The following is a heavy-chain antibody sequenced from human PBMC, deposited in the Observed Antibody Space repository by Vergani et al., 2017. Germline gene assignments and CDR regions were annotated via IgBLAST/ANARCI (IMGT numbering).Heavy chain of an antibody. D-gene: IGHD4-11*01. V-gene: IGHV4-34*01. CDR2: IDHTGRP. Sequence: QVQLQQSGGGLLKPSETLSLTCVVNGESFTSYHWTWIRQSPGEGLEWVGDIDHTGRPDYNPSLKSRLTMSVDKSRNQFSLTLNSVTATDTAIYFCARVNTETNGHLYYYYYMDVWGEGTAVTVS. J-gene: IGHJ6*03. CDR1: GESFTSYH. CDR3: ARVNTETNGHLYYYYYMDV.